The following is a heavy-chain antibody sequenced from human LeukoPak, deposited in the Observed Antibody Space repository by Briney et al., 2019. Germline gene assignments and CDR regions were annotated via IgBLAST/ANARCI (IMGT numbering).Heavy chain of an antibody. CDR2: ISSSGSTI. J-gene: IGHJ4*02. CDR3: ARITVVITYFDY. V-gene: IGHV3-48*03. D-gene: IGHD3-22*01. Sequence: PGGSLRLSCAASGFTFSSYAMHWVRQAPGKGLEWVSYISSSGSTIYYADSVKGRFTISRDNAKNSLYLQMNSLRAEDTAVYYCARITVVITYFDYWGQGTLVTVSS. CDR1: GFTFSSYA.